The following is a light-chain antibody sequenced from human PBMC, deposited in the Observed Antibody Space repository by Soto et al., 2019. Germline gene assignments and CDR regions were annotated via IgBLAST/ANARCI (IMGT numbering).Light chain of an antibody. Sequence: DIQMTQSPSTLSASVGDRVTITCRASQSISSWLAWYQQKPGKAPKLLIYDASSLESGVPSRFSGSGSGTEFTLTISSLQPDDFATYYCQQYNSYWMYTFGRGTKLEIK. CDR3: QQYNSYWMYT. CDR2: DAS. V-gene: IGKV1-5*01. CDR1: QSISSW. J-gene: IGKJ2*01.